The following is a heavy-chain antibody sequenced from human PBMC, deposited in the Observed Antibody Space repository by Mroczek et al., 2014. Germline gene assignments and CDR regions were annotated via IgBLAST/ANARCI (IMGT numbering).Heavy chain of an antibody. Sequence: QVQLVQSGAEVKKPGASVKVSCKASGYTFTSYGISWVRQAPGQGLEWMGWISAYNGNTNYAQKLQGRVTMTTDTSTSTAYMELRGLRSDDTAVYYCARIIHLTYYYDSSGYYYFDYVGQGTPGHPSPQ. CDR3: ARIIHLTYYYDSSGYYYFDY. CDR2: ISAYNGNT. J-gene: IGHJ4*02. CDR1: GYTFTSYG. D-gene: IGHD3-22*01. V-gene: IGHV1-18*01.